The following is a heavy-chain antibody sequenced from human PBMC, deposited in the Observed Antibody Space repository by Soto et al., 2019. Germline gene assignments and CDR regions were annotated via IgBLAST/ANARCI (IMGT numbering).Heavy chain of an antibody. V-gene: IGHV4-39*01. J-gene: IGHJ4*02. Sequence: QLQLQESGPGLVKPSETLSLTCTVSGGSISSSSYYWGWIRQPPGKGLEWIGSIYYSGSTYYNPSLKSRVTISVDTSKNQFSLKLSSVTAADTAVYYCARTVYFDWLYDFDYWGQGTLVTVSS. CDR2: IYYSGST. CDR3: ARTVYFDWLYDFDY. D-gene: IGHD3-9*01. CDR1: GGSISSSSYY.